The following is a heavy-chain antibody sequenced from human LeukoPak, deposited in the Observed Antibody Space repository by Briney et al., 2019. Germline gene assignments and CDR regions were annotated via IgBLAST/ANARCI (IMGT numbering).Heavy chain of an antibody. Sequence: GGSLRLSCAASGFTFSSYAMSWVRQAPGKGLERVSSISGSGGSTYYADSVKGRFTISRDNSKNTLYLQMNGLRADDTAVYYCATSSGGYCSSTSCYAHYWGQGTLVTVSS. J-gene: IGHJ4*02. D-gene: IGHD2-2*01. CDR2: ISGSGGST. CDR3: ATSSGGYCSSTSCYAHY. V-gene: IGHV3-23*01. CDR1: GFTFSSYA.